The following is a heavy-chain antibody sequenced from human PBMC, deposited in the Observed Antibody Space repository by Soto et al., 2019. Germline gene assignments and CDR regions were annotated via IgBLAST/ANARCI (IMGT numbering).Heavy chain of an antibody. Sequence: GGSLRLSCAASGFTFNTYGMHWVRQAPGKGLEWVTVISHDGSYKSYADSVKGRFTISRDNSKNTLYLQMTSLRMEDTAVYYCAKDRTGQQLGAEPGVVLPGNLVPGGYWGQGTLVTVSS. V-gene: IGHV3-30*18. D-gene: IGHD6-13*01. CDR2: ISHDGSYK. CDR3: AKDRTGQQLGAEPGVVLPGNLVPGGY. J-gene: IGHJ4*02. CDR1: GFTFNTYG.